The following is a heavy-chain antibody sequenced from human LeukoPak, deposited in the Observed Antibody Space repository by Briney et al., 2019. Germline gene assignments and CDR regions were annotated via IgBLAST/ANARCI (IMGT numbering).Heavy chain of an antibody. Sequence: EGSLRLSCAASGFTFSSYAMSWVRQAPGKGLEWVSAISGSAGGTYYADSVKGRFTISRDNAKNSLYLQMNSLRAEDTAVYYCAKGVVVVVAAAGVPYYFDYWGQGTLVTVSS. J-gene: IGHJ4*02. D-gene: IGHD6-13*01. CDR2: ISGSAGGT. CDR3: AKGVVVVVAAAGVPYYFDY. V-gene: IGHV3-23*01. CDR1: GFTFSSYA.